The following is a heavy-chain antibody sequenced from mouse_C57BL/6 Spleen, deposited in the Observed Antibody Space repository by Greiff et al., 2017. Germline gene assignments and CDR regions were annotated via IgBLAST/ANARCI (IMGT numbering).Heavy chain of an antibody. J-gene: IGHJ2*01. D-gene: IGHD2-2*01. CDR2: ISYDGSN. CDR3: AREGYDGYYFDY. CDR1: GYSITSGYY. V-gene: IGHV3-6*01. Sequence: EVKLQESGPGLVKPSQSLSLTCSVTGYSITSGYYWNWIRQFPGNKLEWMCYISYDGSNNYNPSLKNRISITRDTSKNQFFLKLNSVTTEDTATYYCAREGYDGYYFDYWGQGTTLTVSS.